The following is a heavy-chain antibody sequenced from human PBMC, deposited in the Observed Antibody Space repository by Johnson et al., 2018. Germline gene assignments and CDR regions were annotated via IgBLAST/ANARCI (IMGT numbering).Heavy chain of an antibody. CDR2: IIPIFGTA. D-gene: IGHD5-18*01. CDR3: ARELRVREDTDMENYYYGMDV. CDR1: GGTFSSYA. V-gene: IGHV1-69*01. J-gene: IGHJ6*02. Sequence: QVQLVESGAEVKKPGSSVEVSCKASGGTFSSYAISWVRQAPGQGLEWMGGIIPIFGTANYAQKFQGRVTITADESTSTAYMELSSLRAEDTAVYYCARELRVREDTDMENYYYGMDVWGQGTTVTVSS.